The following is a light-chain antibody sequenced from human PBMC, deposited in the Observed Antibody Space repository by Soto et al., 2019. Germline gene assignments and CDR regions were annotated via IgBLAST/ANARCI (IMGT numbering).Light chain of an antibody. V-gene: IGLV3-9*01. CDR3: QVWDRSTV. CDR2: RDN. CDR1: NIASKD. J-gene: IGLJ1*01. Sequence: SYELTQPLSVSVALGQTARITCGGNNIASKDVHWYQQKPGQAPVLVIYRDNNRPSGIPAQFSGSNLDNTATLTISGAQAGDEADYYCQVWDRSTVFGTGTKLTVL.